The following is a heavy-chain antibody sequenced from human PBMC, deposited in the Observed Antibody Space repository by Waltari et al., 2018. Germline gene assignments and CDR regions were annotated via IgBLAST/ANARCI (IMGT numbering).Heavy chain of an antibody. CDR2: VEPEDGET. V-gene: IGHV1-69-2*01. D-gene: IGHD3-10*01. J-gene: IGHJ1*01. CDR3: ATSGGTQYFQH. Sequence: EVQLVQSGAEVKKPGATVKISCKASGYTFTDYYMHWVQQAPGKGLEWMGRVEPEDGETIYAEKFQDRVTITADTSTDTAYMELSSLRSEDTAVYYCATSGGTQYFQHWGQGTLVTVSS. CDR1: GYTFTDYY.